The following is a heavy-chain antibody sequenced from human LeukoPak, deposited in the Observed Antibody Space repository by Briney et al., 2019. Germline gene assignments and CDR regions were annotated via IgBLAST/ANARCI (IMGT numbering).Heavy chain of an antibody. CDR2: ISAYNGNT. CDR1: GYTFTSYG. Sequence: ASVKVSCKASGYTFTSYGISWVRQAPGQGLEWMGWISAYNGNTNYAQKLQGRVTMTTDTSTSTAYMELRSLRSDDTAVYYCARVPPYLYGGNYVDYWGQGTLVTVSS. CDR3: ARVPPYLYGGNYVDY. J-gene: IGHJ4*02. D-gene: IGHD4-23*01. V-gene: IGHV1-18*01.